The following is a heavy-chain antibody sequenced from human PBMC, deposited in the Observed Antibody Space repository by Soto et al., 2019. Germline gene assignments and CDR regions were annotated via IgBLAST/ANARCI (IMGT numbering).Heavy chain of an antibody. CDR1: GGSISSYY. V-gene: IGHV4-59*01. CDR3: ARGGGVYYFDY. CDR2: IYYSGIT. D-gene: IGHD2-8*02. Sequence: QVQLQESGPGLVKPSETLSLTCTVSGGSISSYYWSWIRQPPGKGLEWIGYIYYSGITDYNPSLKTRVTISVATSKSQFSLTLSSVTAADTAVYCCARGGGVYYFDYWGQGTLVSVSS. J-gene: IGHJ4*02.